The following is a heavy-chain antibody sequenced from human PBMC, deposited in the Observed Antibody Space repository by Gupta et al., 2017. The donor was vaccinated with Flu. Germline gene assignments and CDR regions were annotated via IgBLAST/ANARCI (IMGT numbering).Heavy chain of an antibody. J-gene: IGHJ4*02. CDR2: IVGGGSPV. CDR1: GFTFRDYY. Sequence: SGFTFRDYYMAWIRQAPGKGLEWVAYIVGGGSPVYYADSVKGRFTISRDNAKNSLNLQMNSLRAEDTAVYYCVRANYGFDYWGQGTLVTVSS. CDR3: VRANYGFDY. D-gene: IGHD4-17*01. V-gene: IGHV3-11*01.